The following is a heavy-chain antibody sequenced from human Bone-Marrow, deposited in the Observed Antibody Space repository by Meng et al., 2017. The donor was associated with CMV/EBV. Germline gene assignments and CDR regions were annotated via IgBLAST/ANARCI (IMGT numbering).Heavy chain of an antibody. J-gene: IGHJ4*02. CDR1: GFTFSSYS. CDR2: ISSSSSYI. D-gene: IGHD3-22*01. Sequence: GESLKISCAASGFTFSSYSMNWVRQAPGKGLEWVSSISSSSSYIYYADSVKGRFTISRDNAKNSLYLQMNSLRAEDTALYHCARDYYDSSGYYDYWVQGTLVTVSS. CDR3: ARDYYDSSGYYDY. V-gene: IGHV3-21*04.